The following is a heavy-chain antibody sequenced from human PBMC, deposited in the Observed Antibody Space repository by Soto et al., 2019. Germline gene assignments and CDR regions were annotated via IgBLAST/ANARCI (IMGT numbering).Heavy chain of an antibody. CDR1: GFTFSDYY. Sequence: GGSLRLSCAASGFTFSDYYMSWIRQAPGKGLEWVSYITSSGSTIYYADSVKGRFTISRDNAKNSLYLQMNSLRAEDTAVYYCARENEQWVAADNWGQGTLVTVSS. CDR3: ARENEQWVAADN. J-gene: IGHJ4*02. CDR2: ITSSGSTI. D-gene: IGHD6-19*01. V-gene: IGHV3-11*01.